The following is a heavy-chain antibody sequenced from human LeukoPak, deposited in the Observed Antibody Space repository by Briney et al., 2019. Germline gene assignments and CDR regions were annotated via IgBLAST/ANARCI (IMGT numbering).Heavy chain of an antibody. V-gene: IGHV3-23*01. CDR3: AKDPAITMVRGPMDV. CDR2: ISGSGGST. CDR1: GFTFSSYA. J-gene: IGHJ6*02. D-gene: IGHD3-10*01. Sequence: GGSLRLSCAASGFTFSSYAMSWVRQAPGKGLEWVSAISGSGGSTYYADSVKGRFTISRDNSKNTLYLQMNSLRAEDTAVYYCAKDPAITMVRGPMDVWGQGTTVTASS.